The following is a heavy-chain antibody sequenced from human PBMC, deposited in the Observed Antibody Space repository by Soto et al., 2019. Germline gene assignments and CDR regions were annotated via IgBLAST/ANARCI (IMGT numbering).Heavy chain of an antibody. Sequence: QVHLVESGGGGVQPGRSKRLSCVVSGFTFNDYAIHWVRQAPGKGLEWVAVISFDENNKVYADSVKGRFTISRDRSKTTAYLQMSSLRDEDTAVYYCARDRWDCRGGGCNPHQLNFFAMDVWGQGTTVTVSS. V-gene: IGHV3-30*03. CDR3: ARDRWDCRGGGCNPHQLNFFAMDV. J-gene: IGHJ6*02. CDR1: GFTFNDYA. D-gene: IGHD2-15*01. CDR2: ISFDENNK.